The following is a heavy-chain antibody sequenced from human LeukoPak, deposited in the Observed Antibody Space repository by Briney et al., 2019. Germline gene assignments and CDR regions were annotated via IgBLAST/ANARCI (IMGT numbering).Heavy chain of an antibody. CDR2: ISSGTTHI. CDR1: GFTFSTYT. CDR3: ARGNLGSSWSAGWFDP. J-gene: IGHJ5*02. V-gene: IGHV3-21*01. D-gene: IGHD6-13*01. Sequence: PGGSLRLSCTASGFTFSTYTMNWVRQAPGKGPERVSSISSGTTHIYYADSVKGRFTISRDNAKNSLYLQMTSLRAEDTALYYCARGNLGSSWSAGWFDPWGQGTLVTVSS.